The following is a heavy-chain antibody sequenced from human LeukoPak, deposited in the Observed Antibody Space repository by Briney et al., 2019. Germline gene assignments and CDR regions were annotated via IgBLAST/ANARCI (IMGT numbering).Heavy chain of an antibody. J-gene: IGHJ5*02. D-gene: IGHD3-16*01. CDR2: TSGSGDST. Sequence: GGSLRLSCAASGFTFSSYSMNWVRQAPGKGLEWVSVTSGSGDSTYYADSVKGRFTISRDNSQNTLYLQMNSLRAEDTAVYYCARGDNWFDPWGQGTLVTVSS. CDR3: ARGDNWFDP. CDR1: GFTFSSYS. V-gene: IGHV3-23*01.